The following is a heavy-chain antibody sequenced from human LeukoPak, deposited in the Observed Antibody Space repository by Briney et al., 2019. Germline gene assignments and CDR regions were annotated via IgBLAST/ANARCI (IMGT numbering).Heavy chain of an antibody. V-gene: IGHV3-11*06. CDR2: ISSSSSYT. J-gene: IGHJ5*02. D-gene: IGHD6-13*01. Sequence: GGSLRLSCAASGFTFSDYYMSWIRQAPGKGLEWVSYISSSSSYTNYADSVKGRFTISRDNAKNSLYLQMNSLRAEDTAVYYCARDRPAYIATVGWFDPWGQGTLVTVSS. CDR1: GFTFSDYY. CDR3: ARDRPAYIATVGWFDP.